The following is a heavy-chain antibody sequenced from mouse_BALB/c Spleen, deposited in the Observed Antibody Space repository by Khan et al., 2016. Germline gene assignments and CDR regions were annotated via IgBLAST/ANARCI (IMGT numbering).Heavy chain of an antibody. D-gene: IGHD3-3*01. Sequence: EVKLQESGPGLVKPSQSLSLTCTVTGYSITSDYAWNWIRQFPGNKLEWMGYISYSGSTSYNPSLKSRISITRDTSKNQFFLQLNSVTTEDTATYFCARRADEAMDYWGQGTSVTVSS. V-gene: IGHV3-2*02. CDR3: ARRADEAMDY. CDR2: ISYSGST. J-gene: IGHJ4*01. CDR1: GYSITSDYA.